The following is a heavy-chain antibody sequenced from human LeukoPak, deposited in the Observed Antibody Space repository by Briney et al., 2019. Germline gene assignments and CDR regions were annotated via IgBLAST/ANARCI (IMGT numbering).Heavy chain of an antibody. CDR3: ARGGDIVLMVYATYYFDY. CDR1: GGTFSSYA. V-gene: IGHV1-69*04. CDR2: IIPILGIA. Sequence: ASVKVSCKASGGTFSSYAISWVRQAPGQGLEWMGRIIPILGIANYAQKFQGRVTMTRDTSISTAYMELSRLRSDDTAVYYCARGGDIVLMVYATYYFDYWGQGTLVTVSS. J-gene: IGHJ4*02. D-gene: IGHD2-8*01.